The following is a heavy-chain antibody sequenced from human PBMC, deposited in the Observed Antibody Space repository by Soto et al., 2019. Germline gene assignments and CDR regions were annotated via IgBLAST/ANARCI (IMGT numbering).Heavy chain of an antibody. CDR3: AAERAYFHDSNGYLSIDF. J-gene: IGHJ4*02. V-gene: IGHV3-15*07. Sequence: EVQLVESGGGVVKPGGSLRLSCAASGFSFSDAWLNWVRQAPGKGLEWVGRVKSKTDGETADYATFVKGRFTISRDDSKNALYLQMNSLKTEDTAVYYCAAERAYFHDSNGYLSIDFWGQGTLVTVSS. CDR1: GFSFSDAW. D-gene: IGHD3-22*01. CDR2: VKSKTDGETA.